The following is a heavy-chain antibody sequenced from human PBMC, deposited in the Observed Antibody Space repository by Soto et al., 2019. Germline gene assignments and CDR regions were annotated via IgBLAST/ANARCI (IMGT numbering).Heavy chain of an antibody. Sequence: ELQLLESGGDLVQPGGSLRLSCAASGFTFSTYAMSWVRQAPGKGLEWVSAISGTGGTTYYADSVKGRFTISRDNSKNKLYLQMISLIAEDTAIYHCAKEPLARGTGWYADYWGQGTLVTVSS. J-gene: IGHJ4*02. CDR1: GFTFSTYA. V-gene: IGHV3-23*01. D-gene: IGHD6-19*01. CDR2: ISGTGGTT. CDR3: AKEPLARGTGWYADY.